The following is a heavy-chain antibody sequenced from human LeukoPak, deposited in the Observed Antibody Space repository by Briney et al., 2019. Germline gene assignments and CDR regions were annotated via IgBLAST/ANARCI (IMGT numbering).Heavy chain of an antibody. CDR1: GFTFSSYA. CDR3: ARAGSGSEPKYNYYYMDV. CDR2: ISGGGGST. V-gene: IGHV3-23*01. Sequence: PGGSLRLSCAASGFTFSSYAMSWVRQAPGKGLEWVSAISGGGGSTYYADSVKGRFAISRDNAKNSLYLQINSLRAEDTAVYYCARAGSGSEPKYNYYYMDVWGKGTTVTISS. J-gene: IGHJ6*03. D-gene: IGHD3-10*01.